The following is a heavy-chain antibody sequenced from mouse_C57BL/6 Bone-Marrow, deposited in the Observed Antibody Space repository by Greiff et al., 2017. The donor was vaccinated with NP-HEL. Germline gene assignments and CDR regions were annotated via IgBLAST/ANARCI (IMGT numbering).Heavy chain of an antibody. Sequence: EVQLQESGAELVRPGASVKLSCTASGFNIKDDYMHWVKQRPEQGLEWIGWIDPENGDTEYASKFQGKATITADTSSNTAYLQLSSLTSEDTAVYYCTTSLFLYYCAMDYWGQGTSVTVSS. CDR1: GFNIKDDY. CDR2: IDPENGDT. D-gene: IGHD6-5*01. CDR3: TTSLFLYYCAMDY. J-gene: IGHJ4*01. V-gene: IGHV14-4*01.